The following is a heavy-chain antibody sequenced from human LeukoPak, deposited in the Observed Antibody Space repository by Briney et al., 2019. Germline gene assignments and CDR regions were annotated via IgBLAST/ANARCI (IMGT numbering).Heavy chain of an antibody. V-gene: IGHV4-39*01. J-gene: IGHJ4*02. CDR3: ARHDRIIASPLV. Sequence: SETLSLTCIVSGGSISSSSHNWGWIRQPPGKGLEWIGSIYYTGTTYYNPSLKSRLAISVDTSKNQFSLKLSSVTAVDTAVYYCARHDRIIASPLVWGQGILVTVTS. CDR2: IYYTGTT. D-gene: IGHD6-13*01. CDR1: GGSISSSSHN.